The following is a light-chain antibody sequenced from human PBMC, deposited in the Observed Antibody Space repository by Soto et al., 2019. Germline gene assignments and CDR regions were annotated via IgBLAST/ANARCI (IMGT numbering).Light chain of an antibody. Sequence: QSALTQPAAVSGSPGQSITISCTGTDSDVGGYNYVSWYQQHPGKAPKLMIYGVYNRPSGVSNRFSGSKSGNTASLTISGLQAEDEADYYCSSFTNNTPTHVVFGGGTKVTVL. J-gene: IGLJ2*01. V-gene: IGLV2-14*01. CDR2: GVY. CDR3: SSFTNNTPTHVV. CDR1: DSDVGGYNY.